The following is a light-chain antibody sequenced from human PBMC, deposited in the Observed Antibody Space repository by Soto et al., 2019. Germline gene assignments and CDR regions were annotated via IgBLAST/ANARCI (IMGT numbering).Light chain of an antibody. CDR3: QQRSNWPLT. J-gene: IGKJ4*01. V-gene: IGKV3-15*01. CDR1: QSVTSD. CDR2: GAS. Sequence: EVVMTQSPATLSVSPGERATLSCEASQSVTSDLAWYQQKPGQAPRLLIYGASTRATGIPARFSGSGSGTQFTLTISSLEPEDFAVYYCQQRSNWPLTFGGGTKVDIK.